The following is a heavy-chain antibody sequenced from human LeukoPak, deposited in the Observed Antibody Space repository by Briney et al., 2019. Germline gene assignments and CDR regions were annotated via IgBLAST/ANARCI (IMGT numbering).Heavy chain of an antibody. CDR1: GGSISSSSYY. D-gene: IGHD2-2*01. V-gene: IGHV4-39*01. J-gene: IGHJ4*02. CDR2: IYYSGST. Sequence: SETLSLTCTVSGGSISSSSYYWGWIRQPPGKGQEWIGSIYYSGSTYYNPSLKSRVTISVDTSKNQFSLKLSSVTAADTAVYYCARLARKYQLQTLAYWGQGTLVTVSS. CDR3: ARLARKYQLQTLAY.